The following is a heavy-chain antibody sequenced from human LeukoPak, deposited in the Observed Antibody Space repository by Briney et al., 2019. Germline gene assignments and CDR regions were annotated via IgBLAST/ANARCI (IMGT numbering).Heavy chain of an antibody. CDR2: IRSKANSYAT. D-gene: IGHD2-15*01. J-gene: IGHJ4*02. Sequence: GSLRLSCAASGFTFSGAAMHWVRQASGKGLEWVGRIRSKANSYATAYAASVKGRFTISRDDSKNTAYLQMNSLKTEDTAVYYCTRSAGYCSGGSCYYDADYWGPGTLVTVSS. CDR3: TRSAGYCSGGSCYYDADY. V-gene: IGHV3-73*01. CDR1: GFTFSGAA.